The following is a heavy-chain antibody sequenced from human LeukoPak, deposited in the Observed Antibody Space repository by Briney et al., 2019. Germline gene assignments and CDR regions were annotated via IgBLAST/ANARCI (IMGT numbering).Heavy chain of an antibody. CDR1: GFTFSSYE. D-gene: IGHD3-3*01. Sequence: GGSLRLSCAASGFTFSSYEMNWVRQAPGKGLEWIAYLSSSGSAFSYADSVKGRFTIARDNAKNSVYLEMNSLRADDTAVYYCARSARLMKGVVEVTALDDWGQGTLVTVPS. CDR3: ARSARLMKGVVEVTALDD. CDR2: LSSSGSAF. J-gene: IGHJ4*02. V-gene: IGHV3-48*03.